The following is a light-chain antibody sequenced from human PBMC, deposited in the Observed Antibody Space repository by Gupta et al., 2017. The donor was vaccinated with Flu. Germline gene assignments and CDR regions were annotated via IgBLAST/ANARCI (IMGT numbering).Light chain of an antibody. J-gene: IGLJ1*01. CDR3: QAWDSTFRV. CDR1: KLGDKN. Sequence: SQGQKASVTCSGDKLGDKNVSWYQQKPGQSPVLVIYQDNKRPSGIPERFSGSNSGNSATLTISGTQDVDEGDYYCQAWDSTFRVFGPGTKVTGL. V-gene: IGLV3-1*01. CDR2: QDN.